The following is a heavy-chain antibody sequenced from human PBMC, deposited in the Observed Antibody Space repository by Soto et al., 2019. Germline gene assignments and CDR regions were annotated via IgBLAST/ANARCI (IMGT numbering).Heavy chain of an antibody. V-gene: IGHV3-30*18. CDR2: ISDDGSNK. D-gene: IGHD2-2*01. CDR3: AKGPAIVLVPAAMNYYYGMDV. J-gene: IGHJ6*02. Sequence: QVQLVESGGGVVQPGRSLRLACAASGFTFSSYGMHWVRQAPGKGLEWVAVISDDGSNKYYADSVKARFSISRDNSKNTLYLQMNSLRAEDTAVYYCAKGPAIVLVPAAMNYYYGMDVWGQGTTVTVSS. CDR1: GFTFSSYG.